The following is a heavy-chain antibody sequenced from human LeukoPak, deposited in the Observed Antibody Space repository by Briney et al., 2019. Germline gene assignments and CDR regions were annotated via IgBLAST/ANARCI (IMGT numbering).Heavy chain of an antibody. CDR3: AKASSWLLHVGFDS. V-gene: IGHV3-23*01. Sequence: GGSLRLSCAASGFTFSSYAMYWVRQAPGKGLEWVSVISGSGGSTFYADSVKGRFTISRDNSKITLYLHMNSLRAEDTAVYYCAKASSWLLHVGFDSWGQETLVTVSS. CDR2: ISGSGGST. D-gene: IGHD6-13*01. J-gene: IGHJ4*02. CDR1: GFTFSSYA.